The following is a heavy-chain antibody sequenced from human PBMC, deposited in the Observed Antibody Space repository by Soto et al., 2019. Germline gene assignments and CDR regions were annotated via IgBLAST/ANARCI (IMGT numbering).Heavy chain of an antibody. Sequence: TSETLSLTCTVSGGSISSSSYYWGWIRQPPGKGLEWIGSIYYSGSTYYNPSLKSRVTISVDTSKNQFSLKLSSVTAADTAVYYCARHFKTMVRGVITSTFDYWGQGTLVTVSS. D-gene: IGHD3-10*01. CDR2: IYYSGST. CDR3: ARHFKTMVRGVITSTFDY. CDR1: GGSISSSSYY. V-gene: IGHV4-39*01. J-gene: IGHJ4*02.